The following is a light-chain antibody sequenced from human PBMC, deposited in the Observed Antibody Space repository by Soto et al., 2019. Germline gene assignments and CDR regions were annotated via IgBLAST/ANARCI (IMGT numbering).Light chain of an antibody. Sequence: SYELTQPPSVSVAPGQTASITCGGSNIGSKSVQWYRQKPGQAPLLVVNDDSDRPSGIPERFSGSNSGNTATLTISRVEAVDEADYYCQVWDNTNDHPVYVFGTGTKVTVL. CDR1: NIGSKS. V-gene: IGLV3-21*02. CDR3: QVWDNTNDHPVYV. J-gene: IGLJ1*01. CDR2: DDS.